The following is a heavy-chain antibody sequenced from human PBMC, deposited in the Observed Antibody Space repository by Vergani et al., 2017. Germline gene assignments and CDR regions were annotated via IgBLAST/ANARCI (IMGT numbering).Heavy chain of an antibody. D-gene: IGHD2-2*02. V-gene: IGHV3-30*02. CDR2: IRYDGSNK. Sequence: VQLVESGGGLVQPGGSLRLSCAASGFTFSSYGMHWVRQAPGKGLEWVAFIRYDGSNKYYADSVKGRFTISRDNSKNTLYLQMNSLRAEDTAVYYCAKDLGRYCSSTSCYNGMDVWGQGTTVTVSS. CDR3: AKDLGRYCSSTSCYNGMDV. CDR1: GFTFSSYG. J-gene: IGHJ6*02.